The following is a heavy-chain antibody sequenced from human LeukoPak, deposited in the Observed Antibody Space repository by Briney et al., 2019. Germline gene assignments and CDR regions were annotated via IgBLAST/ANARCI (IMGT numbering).Heavy chain of an antibody. CDR2: ISYEGSNK. CDR1: GLPLRSYA. J-gene: IGHJ6*02. V-gene: IGHV3-30*04. Sequence: GGLLRLTRTASGLPLRSYAMSRVRQDQGKEMEWGAVISYEGSNKYYADSVKGRFTISRANSKNTLYLQMNSLRAEDTAVYYCARVKGGAAGTGRGNGMDVWGQGTTVTVSS. D-gene: IGHD6-13*01. CDR3: ARVKGGAAGTGRGNGMDV.